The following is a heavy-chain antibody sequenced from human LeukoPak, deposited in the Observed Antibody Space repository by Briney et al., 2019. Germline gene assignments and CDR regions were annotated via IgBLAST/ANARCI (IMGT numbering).Heavy chain of an antibody. D-gene: IGHD6-19*01. CDR3: ARVGYSSGWSHFDL. CDR2: IFYSGST. Sequence: KPSETLSLTCTVSGGSISSHYWSWFRQPPGEGLEWIAYIFYSGSTNYNPSLKNRVTISVDTSKNQFSLKLSSVTAADTAVYYCARVGYSSGWSHFDLWGRGTLVTVSS. V-gene: IGHV4-59*11. CDR1: GGSISSHY. J-gene: IGHJ2*01.